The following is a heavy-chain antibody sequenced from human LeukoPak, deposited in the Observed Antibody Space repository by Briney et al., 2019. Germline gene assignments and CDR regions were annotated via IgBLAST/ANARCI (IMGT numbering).Heavy chain of an antibody. Sequence: ASVKVSCKASGGTFISYAISWVRQAPGQGLEWMGRINPNSGGTNYAQKFQGRVTMTRDTSISTAYMELSRLRSDDTAVYYCARTGRQQLDRDYYYYYGMDVWGQGTTVTVSS. CDR3: ARTGRQQLDRDYYYYYGMDV. CDR2: INPNSGGT. V-gene: IGHV1-2*06. CDR1: GGTFISYA. J-gene: IGHJ6*02. D-gene: IGHD6-13*01.